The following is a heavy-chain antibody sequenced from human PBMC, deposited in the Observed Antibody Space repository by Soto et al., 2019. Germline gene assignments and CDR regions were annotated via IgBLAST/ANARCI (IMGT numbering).Heavy chain of an antibody. J-gene: IGHJ3*01. CDR2: ISPDGGTT. CDR1: GFTFSTYW. D-gene: IGHD2-15*01. V-gene: IGHV3-74*03. CDR3: ANRVVGTM. Sequence: GGSLRLSCAASGFTFSTYWMHWVRQAPGKGLVWVSHISPDGGTTKYADSVKGRFTISRDNAKNTVYLQMNGLRAEDTAVYYCANRVVGTMWGQGTMVTVSS.